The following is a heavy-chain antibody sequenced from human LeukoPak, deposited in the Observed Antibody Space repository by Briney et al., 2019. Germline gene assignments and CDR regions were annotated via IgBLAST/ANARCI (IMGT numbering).Heavy chain of an antibody. J-gene: IGHJ4*02. D-gene: IGHD2-15*01. Sequence: PGGSLRLSCVASGFTFISYWMHWVRQGPGKGLVWVSLINPDGSSTNYADSVKGRFTISRDNAKNTVYLQMNSLRPEDTAVYYCVRYGSFSHWGQGTLVTVSS. CDR2: INPDGSST. CDR3: VRYGSFSH. V-gene: IGHV3-74*01. CDR1: GFTFISYW.